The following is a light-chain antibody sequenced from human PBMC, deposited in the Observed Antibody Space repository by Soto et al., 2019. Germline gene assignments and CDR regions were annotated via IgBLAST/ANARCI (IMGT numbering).Light chain of an antibody. CDR1: QNIITN. Sequence: YARTLYLSPGGRATLYCRASQNIITNLAWYQQKPGQAPRLLIHGASTRATGIPARFSGSGSGTAFTLTSSILESEDSAVYYCQQYNSWPWTFGQGTKVDI. V-gene: IGKV3-15*01. CDR2: GAS. CDR3: QQYNSWPWT. J-gene: IGKJ1*01.